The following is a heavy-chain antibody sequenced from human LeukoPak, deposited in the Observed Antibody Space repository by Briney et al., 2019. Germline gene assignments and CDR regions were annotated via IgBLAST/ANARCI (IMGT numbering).Heavy chain of an antibody. CDR3: STVSPYYGSGTTSPDS. J-gene: IGHJ4*02. CDR1: GFPFSNAW. CDR2: IKSKTDGGKT. D-gene: IGHD3-10*01. Sequence: GGSLRLSCAASGFPFSNAWMSWVRQAPGKGPEWVGRIKSKTDGGKTDYAAPVQGRFSISRDDSENTLYLQMNGLNTEDTAVYYCSTVSPYYGSGTTSPDSWGQGTLVVVSS. V-gene: IGHV3-15*01.